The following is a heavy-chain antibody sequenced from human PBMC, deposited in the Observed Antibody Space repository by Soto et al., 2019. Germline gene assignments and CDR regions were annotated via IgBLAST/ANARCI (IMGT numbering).Heavy chain of an antibody. J-gene: IGHJ3*02. Sequence: QVQLVQSGAEVKKPGSSVKVSCKASGGTFSSYTISWVRQAPGQGLEWMGRIIPIVGIANYAQKFQGRVTITADKSTSTAYMELSSLRSEDTAVYYCARVSYCGGDCPADAFDIWGQGTMVTVSS. CDR2: IIPIVGIA. V-gene: IGHV1-69*02. CDR3: ARVSYCGGDCPADAFDI. CDR1: GGTFSSYT. D-gene: IGHD2-21*02.